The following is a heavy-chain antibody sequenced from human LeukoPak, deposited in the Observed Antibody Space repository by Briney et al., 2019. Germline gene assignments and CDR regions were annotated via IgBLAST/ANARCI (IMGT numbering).Heavy chain of an antibody. CDR1: GGSISSYY. V-gene: IGHV4-59*08. D-gene: IGHD3-10*01. CDR2: IYYSGST. Sequence: SETLSLTCTVSGGSISSYYWSWIRQPPGKGLEWIGYIYYSGSTNYNPSLKSRVTISVDTSKNQFSLKLSSVTAADTAVYYCARVGAITMVRGSKFGYRGQGTLVTVSS. J-gene: IGHJ4*02. CDR3: ARVGAITMVRGSKFGY.